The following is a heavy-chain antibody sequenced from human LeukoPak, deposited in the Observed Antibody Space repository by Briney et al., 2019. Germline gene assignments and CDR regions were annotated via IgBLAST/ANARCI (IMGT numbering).Heavy chain of an antibody. D-gene: IGHD4-17*01. CDR1: EFTFSRYA. CDR3: ARDPNGDYLGAFDF. Sequence: GGSLRLACAAPEFTFSRYAMTWVRQAPGKGLEWVSSITSRDGRTSYADSVKGRFTVSRDNSKNTLYLQMNYLRVEDTAVYYCARDPNGDYLGAFDFWGQGTLVTVSS. J-gene: IGHJ3*01. V-gene: IGHV3-23*01. CDR2: ITSRDGRT.